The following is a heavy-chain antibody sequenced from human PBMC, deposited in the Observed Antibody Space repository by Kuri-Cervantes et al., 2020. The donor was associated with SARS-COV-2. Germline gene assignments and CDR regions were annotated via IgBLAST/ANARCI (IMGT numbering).Heavy chain of an antibody. CDR1: GFTFSLYG. J-gene: IGHJ6*02. CDR2: IYYDGSNK. D-gene: IGHD6-19*01. CDR3: ARGVGAAVAGTLITIYYYYGMDV. Sequence: GESLKISCEASGFTFSLYGMHWVRQAPGKGLEWVAVIYYDGSNKYYADSVKGRFSISRDNSKNTLYLQMNSLRAEDTAVYYCARGVGAAVAGTLITIYYYYGMDVWGQGTTVTVSS. V-gene: IGHV3-30*03.